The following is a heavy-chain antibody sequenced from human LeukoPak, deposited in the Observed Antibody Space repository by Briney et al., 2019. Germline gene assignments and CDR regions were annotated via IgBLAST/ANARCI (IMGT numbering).Heavy chain of an antibody. D-gene: IGHD4-23*01. V-gene: IGHV3-7*02. Sequence: GGSLRLSCTASGFTFSSYWMSWVRQAPGKGLEWVANIQQDGSEQYYVDSVKGRFTISRDNAKNSLYLQMNSLRAEDTALYYCARNYGGYSHWGQGTLVTVSA. CDR1: GFTFSSYW. J-gene: IGHJ4*02. CDR2: IQQDGSEQ. CDR3: ARNYGGYSH.